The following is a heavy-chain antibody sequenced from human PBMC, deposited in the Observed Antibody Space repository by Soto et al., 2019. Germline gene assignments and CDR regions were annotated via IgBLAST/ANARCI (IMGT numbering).Heavy chain of an antibody. CDR1: GHTFTSYG. V-gene: IGHV1-18*04. CDR3: ARDTLFRLQTSPFDY. Sequence: ASVKALCKXSGHTFTSYGISWVRQAPGQGLEWMGWISAYNGNTNYAQKLQGRVTMTTDTSTSTAYMELRSLRSDDTAVYYCARDTLFRLQTSPFDYWGHGTLVTVSS. J-gene: IGHJ4*01. CDR2: ISAYNGNT. D-gene: IGHD3-10*02.